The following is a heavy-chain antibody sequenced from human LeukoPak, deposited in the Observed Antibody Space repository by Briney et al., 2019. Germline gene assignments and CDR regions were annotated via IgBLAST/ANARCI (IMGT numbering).Heavy chain of an antibody. CDR3: ARSYYDSSGSPFDY. CDR1: GFTFSSYW. D-gene: IGHD3-22*01. Sequence: PGGSLRLSCAASGFTFSSYWMSWVRQAPGKGLEWVANIKQDGSEKYYVDSVKGRFTISRDNAKNSLYLQMNSLRAEDTAVYYCARSYYDSSGSPFDYWGQGTLVTVSS. CDR2: IKQDGSEK. J-gene: IGHJ4*02. V-gene: IGHV3-7*01.